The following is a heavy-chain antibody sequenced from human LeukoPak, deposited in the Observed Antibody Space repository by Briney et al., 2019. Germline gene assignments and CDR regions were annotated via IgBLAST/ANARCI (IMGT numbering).Heavy chain of an antibody. V-gene: IGHV6-1*01. CDR3: ARVGGVAVTGRNWFDP. CDR1: GDIVSSNSAA. D-gene: IGHD6-19*01. CDR2: TYFRSKWYN. J-gene: IGHJ5*02. Sequence: SQTLSLTCAISGDIVSSNSAAWNWIRQSPSRGLEWLGRTYFRSKWYNDYAVSVKGRITINPDTSKNQFSLQLNSVTVEDTAVYYCARVGGVAVTGRNWFDPWGQGTLVTVSS.